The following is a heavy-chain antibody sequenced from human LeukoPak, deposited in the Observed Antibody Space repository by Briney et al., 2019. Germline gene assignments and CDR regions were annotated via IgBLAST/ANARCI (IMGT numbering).Heavy chain of an antibody. J-gene: IGHJ4*02. CDR2: IRDDGSTR. CDR1: GFTFSRNG. D-gene: IGHD5-18*01. V-gene: IGHV3-30*02. CDR3: AKNVDTAMVFDY. Sequence: GGSLRLSCAASGFTFSRNGLHWDRQAPGKGREWVAFIRDDGSTRYYTDSVKGRFTVSRDNTKNTLYLQMDSLRTEDTAVYYCAKNVDTAMVFDYWGQGTLVTVSS.